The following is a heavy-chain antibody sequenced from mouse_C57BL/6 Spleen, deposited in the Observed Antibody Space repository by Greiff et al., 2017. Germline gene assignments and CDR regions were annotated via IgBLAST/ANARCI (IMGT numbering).Heavy chain of an antibody. D-gene: IGHD3-2*01. V-gene: IGHV1-82*01. CDR2: IYPGDGDP. CDR1: GYAFSSSW. J-gene: IGHJ2*01. CDR3: ARMSGQLGDY. Sequence: QVQLQQSGPELVKPGASVKISCKASGYAFSSSWMNWVKQRPGTGLEWIGRIYPGDGDPNYNGKFKGKATLTADQSSSTAYMQLSSLTSEDSAVXFCARMSGQLGDYWGQGTTRTVSS.